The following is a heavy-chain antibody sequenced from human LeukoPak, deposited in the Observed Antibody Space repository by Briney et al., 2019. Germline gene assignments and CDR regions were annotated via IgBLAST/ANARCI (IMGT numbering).Heavy chain of an antibody. V-gene: IGHV1-18*01. CDR2: ISAYNGNT. D-gene: IGHD6-13*01. CDR3: ARARIAAAGNWFDP. J-gene: IGHJ5*02. CDR1: GYTFTSYG. Sequence: ASVKVSCKASGYTFTSYGISWVRQAPGQGLEWMGWISAYNGNTNHAQKLQGRVTMTTDTSTSTAYMELRSLRSDDTAVYYCARARIAAAGNWFDPWGQGTLVTVSS.